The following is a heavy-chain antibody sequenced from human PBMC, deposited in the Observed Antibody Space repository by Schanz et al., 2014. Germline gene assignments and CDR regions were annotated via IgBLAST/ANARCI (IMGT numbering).Heavy chain of an antibody. J-gene: IGHJ5*02. V-gene: IGHV3-23*01. CDR2: ISGSGGST. CDR3: AKELYSGSHYGWFDP. D-gene: IGHD1-26*01. CDR1: GFTFSSYA. Sequence: EVQLLESGGGLVQPGGSLRLSCAVSGFTFSSYAMSWVRQAPGKGLAWVSAISGSGGSTYYADSVKGRFTISRDNSNHTRYLQMNSLRADDTAVYYCAKELYSGSHYGWFDPWGQGTLVTVSS.